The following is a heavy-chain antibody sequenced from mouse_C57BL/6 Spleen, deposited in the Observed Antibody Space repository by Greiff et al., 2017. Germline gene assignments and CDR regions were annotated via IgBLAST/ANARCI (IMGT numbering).Heavy chain of an antibody. D-gene: IGHD1-1*01. CDR1: GYTFTSYW. CDR3: ARSLLQRFHHDY. CDR2: IYPGSGST. Sequence: VQLQQPGAELVKPGASVKMSCKASGYTFTSYWITWVKQRPGQGLEWIGDIYPGSGSTNYTEKFKSKATLTVDTSSSTAYMQLSSLTSEDAAVYYCARSLLQRFHHDYWGQGTTLTVSS. V-gene: IGHV1-55*01. J-gene: IGHJ2*01.